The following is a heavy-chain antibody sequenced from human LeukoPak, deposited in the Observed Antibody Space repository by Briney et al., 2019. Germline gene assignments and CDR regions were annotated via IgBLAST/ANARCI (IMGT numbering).Heavy chain of an antibody. CDR2: ISSSSSYI. D-gene: IGHD4-11*01. CDR1: GFTFSSYS. J-gene: IGHJ3*02. Sequence: GGSLRLSCAASGFTFSSYSMNWVPQAPGKGLEWVSSISSSSSYIYYADSVKGRFTISRDNAKNSLYLQMNSLRAEDTAVYYCARDSPDYDAFDIWGQGTMVTVSS. CDR3: ARDSPDYDAFDI. V-gene: IGHV3-21*01.